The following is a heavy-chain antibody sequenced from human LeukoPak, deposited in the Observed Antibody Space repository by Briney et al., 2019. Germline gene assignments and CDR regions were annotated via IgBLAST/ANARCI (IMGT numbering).Heavy chain of an antibody. CDR3: ARGPRGYSYGPLDY. J-gene: IGHJ4*02. V-gene: IGHV1-69*06. CDR2: IIPIFGTA. D-gene: IGHD5-18*01. CDR1: GGTFSSYA. Sequence: SVKVSCKASGGTFSSYAISWVRQAPGQGLEWMGGIIPIFGTANYAQKFQGRVTITADKSTSTAYMELSSLRSEDTAVYYCARGPRGYSYGPLDYWGQGTLVTVSS.